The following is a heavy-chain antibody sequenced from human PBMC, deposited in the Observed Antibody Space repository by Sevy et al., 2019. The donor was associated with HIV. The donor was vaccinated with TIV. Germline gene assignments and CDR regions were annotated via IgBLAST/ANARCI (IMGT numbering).Heavy chain of an antibody. D-gene: IGHD2-15*01. CDR3: ARSHSALSRYKDYSGGKYYGMDV. Sequence: GGSLRLSCAASGFTFSDYYMSWIRQAPGKGLEWVSYISSSGSTIYYADSVKGRFTISRDNAKNSLYPQMNSLRAEDTAVYYCARSHSALSRYKDYSGGKYYGMDVWGQGTTVTVSS. CDR2: ISSSGSTI. CDR1: GFTFSDYY. J-gene: IGHJ6*02. V-gene: IGHV3-11*01.